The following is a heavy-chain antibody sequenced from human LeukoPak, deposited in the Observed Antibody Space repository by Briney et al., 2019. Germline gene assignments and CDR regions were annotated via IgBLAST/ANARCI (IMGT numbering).Heavy chain of an antibody. Sequence: GGSLRLSCAASGFPFSSYAMSWVRQAPGKGLEWVSPITNSGGTTHYADSVKGRFTISRDNSKNTLYLQMNSLRAEDTAVYYCAKGASYFDYWGQGTLVTVSS. CDR1: GFPFSSYA. CDR2: ITNSGGTT. CDR3: AKGASYFDY. J-gene: IGHJ4*02. V-gene: IGHV3-23*01.